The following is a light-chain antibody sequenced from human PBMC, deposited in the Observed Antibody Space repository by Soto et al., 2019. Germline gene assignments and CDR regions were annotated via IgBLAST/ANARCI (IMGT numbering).Light chain of an antibody. V-gene: IGLV1-44*01. CDR3: AAWDGSRYV. CDR1: SSNIGSNT. J-gene: IGLJ1*01. Sequence: QSVLTQPPSASGTPGQRVTISCSGSSSNIGSNTVNWYQQLTGTAPKLLIYSNNQQPSGVPDRFSGSKSGTAASLATSGLQSDDEAGYYCAAWDGSRYVFGTGTNLTVL. CDR2: SNN.